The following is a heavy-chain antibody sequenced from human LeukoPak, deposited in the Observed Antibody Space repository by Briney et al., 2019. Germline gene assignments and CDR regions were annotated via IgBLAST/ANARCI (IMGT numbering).Heavy chain of an antibody. D-gene: IGHD3-22*01. Sequence: GGSLRLSCAASGFTFSSYAMSWVRQAPGMGLEWVSAISGSGGRTHYADSVKGRFTISRDNSKNTLYLQMNSLRAEDTAVYYCAKRPANYYDSSGYYYFDYWGQGTLVTVSS. CDR2: ISGSGGRT. J-gene: IGHJ4*02. CDR3: AKRPANYYDSSGYYYFDY. CDR1: GFTFSSYA. V-gene: IGHV3-23*01.